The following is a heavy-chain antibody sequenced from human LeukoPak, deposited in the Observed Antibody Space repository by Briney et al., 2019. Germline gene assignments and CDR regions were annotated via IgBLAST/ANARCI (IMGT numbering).Heavy chain of an antibody. CDR3: AKGSGTHLNYFDY. V-gene: IGHV3-74*01. Sequence: PGGSLRLSCAVSGFTFSSYSMHWVRQVPGKGLVWVSSISRDGSVTGYADSVKGRFTISRDNSKNTLYLQMNSLRAEDTAVYYCAKGSGTHLNYFDYWGHGTLVTVSS. J-gene: IGHJ4*01. CDR2: ISRDGSVT. D-gene: IGHD1-26*01. CDR1: GFTFSSYS.